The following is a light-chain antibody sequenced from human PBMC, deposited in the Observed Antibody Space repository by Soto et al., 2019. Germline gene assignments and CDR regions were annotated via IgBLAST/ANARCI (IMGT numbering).Light chain of an antibody. Sequence: DIQMTQSPSTLSASVGDRVTITCRASQSISSWLAWYQQKPGKAPKLLIYKASSLERGVPSRFSGSGSGTEFTLTISSLQPDDFATYYCQQYNSYSWTFGQGTKVDNK. V-gene: IGKV1-5*03. CDR3: QQYNSYSWT. CDR1: QSISSW. J-gene: IGKJ1*01. CDR2: KAS.